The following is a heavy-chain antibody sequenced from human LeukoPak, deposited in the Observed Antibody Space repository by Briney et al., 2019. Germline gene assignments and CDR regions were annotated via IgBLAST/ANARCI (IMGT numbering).Heavy chain of an antibody. CDR1: GGSFSSGSYC. CDR2: IYDSGST. Sequence: SETLSLTCTVSGGSFSSGSYCWIWLRQPPGLGLDWIVYIYDSGSTNYNPSLKSRVTIAVYKSKNQLSLNVSSVADAGTSSCSSARYLGHGDPGFDYWGEGTLVTVSS. V-gene: IGHV4-61*01. D-gene: IGHD3-16*01. J-gene: IGHJ4*02. CDR3: ARYLGHGDPGFDY.